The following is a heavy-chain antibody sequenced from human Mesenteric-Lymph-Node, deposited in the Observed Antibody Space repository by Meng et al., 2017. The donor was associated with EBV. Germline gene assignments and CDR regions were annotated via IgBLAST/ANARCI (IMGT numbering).Heavy chain of an antibody. CDR3: AKVGRPLQYWLDP. J-gene: IGHJ5*02. V-gene: IGHV3-33*06. Sequence: QGKLVESGGGVVQPGRSLRLSCAESGFTFSSYGMHWVRQVPGKGLEWVAVIWYDGSNQYYADSVKGRFTISRDNSKNTLYLQMNSLRAEDTAVYYCAKVGRPLQYWLDPWGQGTLVTVSS. CDR1: GFTFSSYG. D-gene: IGHD4-11*01. CDR2: IWYDGSNQ.